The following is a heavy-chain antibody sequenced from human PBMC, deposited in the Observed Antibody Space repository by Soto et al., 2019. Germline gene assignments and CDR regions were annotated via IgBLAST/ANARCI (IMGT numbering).Heavy chain of an antibody. CDR1: GFTFRSCA. V-gene: IGHV3-23*01. CDR2: IDGSGSST. D-gene: IGHD2-21*01. J-gene: IGHJ4*02. CDR3: VKGSASFRPYYFES. Sequence: PGGSLRLSCAASGFTFRSCAMIWVRQAPGEGLEWVSSIDGSGSSTYYADSVKGRFSISRDNSKDTVYLQMNIVRDEDTAVYFCVKGSASFRPYYFESWGQGTLVTVSS.